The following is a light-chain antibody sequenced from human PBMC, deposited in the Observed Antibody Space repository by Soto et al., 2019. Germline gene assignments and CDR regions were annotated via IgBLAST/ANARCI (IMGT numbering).Light chain of an antibody. CDR2: EVT. Sequence: QSALTQPPSVSGSPGQSVTISCTGTSSDVGGYNYVSWYQQYPGRAPKLMIYEVTKRPSGLPDRFSGSKSGNTASLTVSGLQAEDEADYYCSSYAASNNFYFVFGGGTKLTVL. J-gene: IGLJ3*02. CDR3: SSYAASNNFYFV. V-gene: IGLV2-8*01. CDR1: SSDVGGYNY.